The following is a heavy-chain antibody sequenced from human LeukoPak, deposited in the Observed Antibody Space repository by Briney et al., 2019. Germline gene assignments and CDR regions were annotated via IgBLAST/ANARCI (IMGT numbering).Heavy chain of an antibody. Sequence: SVKVSCKASGGTFSSYAISWVRQAPGQGLEWMGRIIPILGIANYAQKFQGRVTITADKSTSTAYMELSSLRSEDTAVYYCAKLAEELGIGYYYGMDVWGQGTTVTVSS. D-gene: IGHD7-27*01. V-gene: IGHV1-69*04. J-gene: IGHJ6*02. CDR3: AKLAEELGIGYYYGMDV. CDR1: GGTFSSYA. CDR2: IIPILGIA.